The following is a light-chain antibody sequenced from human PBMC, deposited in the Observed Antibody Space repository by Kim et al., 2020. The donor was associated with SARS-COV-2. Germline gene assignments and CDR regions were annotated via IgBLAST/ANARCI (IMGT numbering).Light chain of an antibody. V-gene: IGLV2-11*01. Sequence: QSALTQPRSVSGSPGHSVTISCSGTTSDVGAYSSVSWYQQLPGKAPKLVIYDVSRRPSGVPDRFSGSKSGNTASLTISGLQAGDEADYYCCSYAGTYTFAIFGGGTQLTVL. CDR1: TSDVGAYSS. CDR3: CSYAGTYTFAI. CDR2: DVS. J-gene: IGLJ2*01.